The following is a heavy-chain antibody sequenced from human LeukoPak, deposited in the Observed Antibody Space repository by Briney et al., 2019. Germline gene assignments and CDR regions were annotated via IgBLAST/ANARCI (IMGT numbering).Heavy chain of an antibody. Sequence: GGSLRLSCAASGFTVSSNYMSWVRQAPGKGLEWVSVIYSGGSTYYADSVKGRFTISRDNSKNTLYLQMNSLRAEDTAVYYCATGRNCATCYLPDYWGQGTLVTVSS. CDR2: IYSGGST. D-gene: IGHD2-2*01. V-gene: IGHV3-53*01. J-gene: IGHJ4*02. CDR1: GFTVSSNY. CDR3: ATGRNCATCYLPDY.